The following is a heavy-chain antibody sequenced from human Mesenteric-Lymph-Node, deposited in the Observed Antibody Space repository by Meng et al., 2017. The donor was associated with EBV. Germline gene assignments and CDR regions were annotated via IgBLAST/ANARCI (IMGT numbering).Heavy chain of an antibody. V-gene: IGHV4-4*07. CDR2: IIASGGT. CDR3: GRGVGGRRPWFDL. Sequence: QVQLVASGRGLQKPSESVPLSCTASGCSISNYCMSWIRQPPGKGLEWIGRIIASGGTNYNPSLKSRVTISIDRSKNQFSLKLISVTAADTAVEYCGRGVGGRRPWFDLWGHGTLVTVSS. D-gene: IGHD3-16*01. J-gene: IGHJ5*02. CDR1: GCSISNYC.